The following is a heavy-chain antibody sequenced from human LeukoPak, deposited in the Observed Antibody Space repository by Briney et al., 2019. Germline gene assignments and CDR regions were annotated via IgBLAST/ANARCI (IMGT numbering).Heavy chain of an antibody. CDR2: ISYDGSNK. Sequence: PGRSLRLSCAASGFTFSSYAMHWVRQAPGKGLEWVAVISYDGSNKYYADSVKGRFTISRDNSKNTLYLQMNSLRAEDTAVYYCAREVPAAGDFDYWGQGTTVTVSS. V-gene: IGHV3-30-3*01. CDR1: GFTFSSYA. D-gene: IGHD2-2*01. CDR3: AREVPAAGDFDY. J-gene: IGHJ4*02.